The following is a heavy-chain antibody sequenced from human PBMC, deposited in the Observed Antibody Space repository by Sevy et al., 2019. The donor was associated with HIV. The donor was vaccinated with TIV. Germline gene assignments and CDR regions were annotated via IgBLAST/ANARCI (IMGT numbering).Heavy chain of an antibody. V-gene: IGHV3-30*18. Sequence: GGSLRLSCRVSGISFTTSGMHWVRQAPGKGLEWVAVISYHGRDKFYAESVKGLSNISRDNSKNMVYLQIDSLRPEDTAVYYCAKDFTGYNGLDVWGQGTMVTVSS. CDR3: AKDFTGYNGLDV. CDR1: GISFTTSG. J-gene: IGHJ6*02. CDR2: ISYHGRDK. D-gene: IGHD3-9*01.